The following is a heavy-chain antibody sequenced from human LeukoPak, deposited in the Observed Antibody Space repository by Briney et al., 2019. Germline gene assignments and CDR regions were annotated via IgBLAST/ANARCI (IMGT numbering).Heavy chain of an antibody. Sequence: ASVKVSCKASGYTFTGYYMHWVRQAPGQGLEWMGWINPNSGGTNYAQKFQGRVTMTRDTSISTAYMELSRLRSDDTAVYYCARLSYYDFWSGYYGPPYFDYWGQGTLVTVSS. J-gene: IGHJ4*02. D-gene: IGHD3-3*01. V-gene: IGHV1-2*02. CDR2: INPNSGGT. CDR1: GYTFTGYY. CDR3: ARLSYYDFWSGYYGPPYFDY.